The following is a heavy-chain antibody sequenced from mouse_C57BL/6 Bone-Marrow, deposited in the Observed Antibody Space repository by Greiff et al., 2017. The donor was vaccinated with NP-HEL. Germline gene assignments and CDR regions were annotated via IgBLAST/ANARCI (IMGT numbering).Heavy chain of an antibody. CDR2: IYPGGGYT. CDR3: ARGSHYAMDY. Sequence: QVQLQQSGAELVRPGTSVKMSCKASGYTFTNYWIGWAKQRPGHGLEWIGDIYPGGGYTNYNEKFKGKATLTADKSSSTAYMQCSSLTAEDSAIYYCARGSHYAMDYWGQGTSVTVSS. V-gene: IGHV1-63*01. CDR1: GYTFTNYW. J-gene: IGHJ4*01.